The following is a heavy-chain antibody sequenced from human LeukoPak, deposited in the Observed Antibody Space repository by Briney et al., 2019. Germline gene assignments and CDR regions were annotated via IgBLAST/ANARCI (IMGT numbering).Heavy chain of an antibody. CDR1: GGSISRYY. V-gene: IGHV4-59*01. D-gene: IGHD3-10*01. CDR2: ISYPGST. Sequence: SETLSLTCAVSGGSISRYYWNWIRQPPGKGLEWIGYISYPGSTNYNPSLNSRVTISIDTSKNQFSLKLSSVTAADTAVYYCARGVGELLSYYYYYYMDVWGKGTTVTISS. J-gene: IGHJ6*03. CDR3: ARGVGELLSYYYYYYMDV.